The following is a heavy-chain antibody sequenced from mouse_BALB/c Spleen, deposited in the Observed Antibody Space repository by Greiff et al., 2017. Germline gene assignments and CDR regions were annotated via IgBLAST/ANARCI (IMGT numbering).Heavy chain of an antibody. CDR1: GFSLTSYG. V-gene: IGHV2-6-2*01. J-gene: IGHJ3*01. CDR3: ARHTDGYPAWFAY. CDR2: IWSDGST. Sequence: VKLVESGPDLVAPSQSLSITCTVSGFSLTSYGVHWVRQPPGKGLEWLVVIWSDGSTTYNSALKSRLSISKDNSKSQVFLKMNSLQTADTAMYYCARHTDGYPAWFAYWGQGTLVTVSA. D-gene: IGHD2-3*01.